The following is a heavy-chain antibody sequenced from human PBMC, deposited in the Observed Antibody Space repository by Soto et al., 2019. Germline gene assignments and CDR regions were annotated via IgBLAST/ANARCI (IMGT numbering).Heavy chain of an antibody. V-gene: IGHV3-30*03. Sequence: QVQLVQSGGGVVQPGRSLRLSCAASGFTFTTHGMHWVRQAPGKGLAWVALISHDGSDKYYADSVKGRFTISRDNLKNTLDLQMNSLRAEAAAVYYCARTRGVDSTGAFDCWGLGTLVTVSS. J-gene: IGHJ4*02. CDR3: ARTRGVDSTGAFDC. D-gene: IGHD2-21*02. CDR2: ISHDGSDK. CDR1: GFTFTTHG.